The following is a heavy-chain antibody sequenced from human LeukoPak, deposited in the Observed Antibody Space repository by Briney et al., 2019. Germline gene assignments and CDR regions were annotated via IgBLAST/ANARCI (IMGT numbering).Heavy chain of an antibody. CDR2: ISAYNGNT. J-gene: IGHJ6*02. CDR1: GYTFTSYG. CDR3: ARRCSSTSCATWSYYYYGMDV. V-gene: IGHV1-18*01. D-gene: IGHD2-2*01. Sequence: GASVKVSCKASGYTFTSYGISWGRQAPGQGLEWMGWISAYNGNTNYAQKLQGRVTMTTDTSTSTAYMELRSLRSDDTAVYYCARRCSSTSCATWSYYYYGMDVWGQGTTVTVSS.